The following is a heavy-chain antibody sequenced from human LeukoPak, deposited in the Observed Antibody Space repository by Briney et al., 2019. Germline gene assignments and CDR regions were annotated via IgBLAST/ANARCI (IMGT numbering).Heavy chain of an antibody. V-gene: IGHV3-23*01. CDR2: ITTSGATT. J-gene: IGHJ4*02. D-gene: IGHD6-19*01. Sequence: GGSLRLSCAASGFTFSSYGMSWVRQAPGKGLEGVSFITTSGATTSYADSVKGRFTISRDNSKNTLYLQMNSLRAEDTAVYYCAKDGGSSGIDYWGQGTLVTVSS. CDR1: GFTFSSYG. CDR3: AKDGGSSGIDY.